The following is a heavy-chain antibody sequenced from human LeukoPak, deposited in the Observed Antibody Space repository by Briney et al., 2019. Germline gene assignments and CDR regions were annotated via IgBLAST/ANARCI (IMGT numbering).Heavy chain of an antibody. V-gene: IGHV4-59*08. J-gene: IGHJ4*02. CDR1: GGSISSYY. CDR2: IYYSGST. CDR3: ARGGLWFGELLLDY. D-gene: IGHD3-10*01. Sequence: PSETLSLTCTVSGGSISSYYWSWIRQPPGKGLEWIGYIYYSGSTNYKSSLKSRVTISVDTSKNQFSLKLSSVTAADTAVYYCARGGLWFGELLLDYWGQGTLVTVSS.